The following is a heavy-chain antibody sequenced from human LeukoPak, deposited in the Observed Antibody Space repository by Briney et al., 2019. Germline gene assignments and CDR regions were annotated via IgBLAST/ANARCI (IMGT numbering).Heavy chain of an antibody. D-gene: IGHD3-22*01. J-gene: IGHJ4*02. V-gene: IGHV1-69*13. CDR3: ARTARDSSGYVPYYFDY. CDR2: TIPIFGTA. CDR1: GGTFSSYA. Sequence: GASVKVSCKASGGTFSSYAISWVRQAPGQGLEWMGGTIPIFGTANYAQKFQGRVTITADESTSTAYMELSSLRSEDTAVYYCARTARDSSGYVPYYFDYWGQGTLVTVSS.